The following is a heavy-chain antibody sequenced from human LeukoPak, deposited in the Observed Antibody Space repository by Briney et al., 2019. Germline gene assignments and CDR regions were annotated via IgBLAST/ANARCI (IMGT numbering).Heavy chain of an antibody. J-gene: IGHJ4*02. D-gene: IGHD6-19*01. Sequence: GGSLGLSCAASGFTFSSYAMSWVRQAPGKGLEWVSAISGSGGSTYYADSVKGRFTISRDNSKNTLYLQMNSLRAEDTAVYYCAKGRSGWYEGYWGQGTLVTVSS. CDR1: GFTFSSYA. V-gene: IGHV3-23*01. CDR2: ISGSGGST. CDR3: AKGRSGWYEGY.